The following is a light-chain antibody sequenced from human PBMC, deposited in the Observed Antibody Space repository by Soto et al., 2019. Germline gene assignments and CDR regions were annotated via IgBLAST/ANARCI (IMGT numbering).Light chain of an antibody. J-gene: IGKJ1*01. Sequence: DIQMTQSPSTLSASVGDRVTITCRASQGISSWLAWYQQKPGKAPKLLIFDVSTSESGVPSRFSGSESGTEFTLTISSLQPDDFATYYCQQYNSYPWTFGQGTKVEIK. CDR2: DVS. CDR3: QQYNSYPWT. V-gene: IGKV1-5*01. CDR1: QGISSW.